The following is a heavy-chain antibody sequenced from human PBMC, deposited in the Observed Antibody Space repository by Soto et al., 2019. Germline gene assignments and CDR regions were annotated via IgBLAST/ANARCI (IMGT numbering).Heavy chain of an antibody. Sequence: SETLSLTCTVSGGSISSGDYYWSWIRQPPGKGLEWIGYIYYSGSTYYNPSLKSRVTISVDTSKNQFSLKLSSVTAADTAVYYCARGRYGGNPNYWYFDLWGRGTLVTVSS. CDR3: ARGRYGGNPNYWYFDL. CDR1: GGSISSGDYY. J-gene: IGHJ2*01. D-gene: IGHD2-15*01. V-gene: IGHV4-30-4*01. CDR2: IYYSGST.